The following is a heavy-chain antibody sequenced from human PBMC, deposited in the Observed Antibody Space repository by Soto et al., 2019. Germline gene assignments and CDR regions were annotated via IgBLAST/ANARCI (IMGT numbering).Heavy chain of an antibody. Sequence: QVQLVQSGGEVKRPGASVKVSCKTSGYTFSNYGITWVRQAPGQPLEWLGRISLYSDGTNYAQKFEGRVTMTTDTTTATAYMELSNLRSADADFYYCARVVLGAEDWFGPWGQGTLVTVSS. J-gene: IGHJ5*02. V-gene: IGHV1-18*01. CDR1: GYTFSNYG. D-gene: IGHD2-2*01. CDR2: ISLYSDGT. CDR3: ARVVLGAEDWFGP.